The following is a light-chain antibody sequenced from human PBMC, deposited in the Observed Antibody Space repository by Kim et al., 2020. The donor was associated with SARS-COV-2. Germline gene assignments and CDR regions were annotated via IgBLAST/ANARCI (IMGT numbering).Light chain of an antibody. V-gene: IGKV3-15*01. Sequence: GSPGERATLTCRASQSVSSHLAWYQQNPGQAPRLLIYDASTRATGRPARFSGSGSGTEFTLTISSLQSEDFAVYYCQQYYGWPLTFGGGTKVDIK. CDR2: DAS. CDR1: QSVSSH. CDR3: QQYYGWPLT. J-gene: IGKJ4*01.